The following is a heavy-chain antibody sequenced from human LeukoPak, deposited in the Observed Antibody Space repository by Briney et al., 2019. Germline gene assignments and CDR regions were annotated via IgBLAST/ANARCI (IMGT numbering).Heavy chain of an antibody. J-gene: IGHJ4*02. Sequence: ASVKVSCKASGYTFTSYYMLWVRQAPGQGLEWMGIINPSGGSTSYAQKFQGRVTMTRDTSTSTVYMELSSLRSEDTAVYYCARDRYFAGATYYFDYWGQGTLVTVSS. CDR2: INPSGGST. V-gene: IGHV1-46*01. D-gene: IGHD1-26*01. CDR3: ARDRYFAGATYYFDY. CDR1: GYTFTSYY.